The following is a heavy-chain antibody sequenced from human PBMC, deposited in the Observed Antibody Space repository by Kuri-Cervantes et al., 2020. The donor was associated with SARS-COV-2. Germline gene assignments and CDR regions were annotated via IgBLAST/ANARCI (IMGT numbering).Heavy chain of an antibody. CDR2: IYSSGST. CDR1: GGPIITYY. D-gene: IGHD3-10*01. V-gene: IGHV4-59*01. Sequence: SEILSLTCTVSGGPIITYYWSWIRQPPGKGLKWIGYIYSSGSTNYNPSLKSRVTISVDTSKNQFSLKLCSVTAADTAVYYCARGWDYGSGSYSPRGDYGMDVWGQGTTVTVSS. CDR3: ARGWDYGSGSYSPRGDYGMDV. J-gene: IGHJ6*02.